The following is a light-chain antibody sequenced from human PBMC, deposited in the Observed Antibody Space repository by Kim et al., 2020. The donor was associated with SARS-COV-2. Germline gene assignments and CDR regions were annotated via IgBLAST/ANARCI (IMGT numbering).Light chain of an antibody. CDR1: QSVLSSSNKKNY. J-gene: IGKJ4*01. CDR3: QQYISTPLT. V-gene: IGKV4-1*01. CDR2: CAS. Sequence: DIVMTQSPDSLAVSLGERASINYKSSQSVLSSSNKKNYLAWYQQRPGQPPKLLIHCASMRYSGVPDRFSGSGSGTDFTLTISSLQAEDVAVYYCQQYISTPLTFGGGTKVDIK.